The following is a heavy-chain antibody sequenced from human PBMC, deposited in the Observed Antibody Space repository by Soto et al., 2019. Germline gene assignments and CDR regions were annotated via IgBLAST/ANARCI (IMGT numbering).Heavy chain of an antibody. V-gene: IGHV4-34*01. Sequence: PSETLSLTCAVYGGSFSGYYWSWIRQPPGKGLEWIGEINHSGSTNYNPSLKSRVTISVDTSKNQFSLKLSSVTAADTAVYYCARGTPRYLDWLLRANWFDPWGQGTLVTVSS. CDR3: ARGTPRYLDWLLRANWFDP. CDR2: INHSGST. J-gene: IGHJ5*02. CDR1: GGSFSGYY. D-gene: IGHD3-9*01.